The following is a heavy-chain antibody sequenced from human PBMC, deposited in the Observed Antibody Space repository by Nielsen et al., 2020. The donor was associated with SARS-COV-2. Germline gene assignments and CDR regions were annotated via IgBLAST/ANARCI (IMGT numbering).Heavy chain of an antibody. J-gene: IGHJ4*02. CDR2: IYTSGST. V-gene: IGHV4-4*07. CDR3: ARGIYDSSGYYMFFDY. Sequence: SETLSLTCTVSGGSISSYYWSWIRQPPGKGLEWIGRIYTSGSTNYNPSLKSRVTMSVDTSKNQFSLKLSSVTAADTAVYYCARGIYDSSGYYMFFDYWGQGTLVTVSS. CDR1: GGSISSYY. D-gene: IGHD3-22*01.